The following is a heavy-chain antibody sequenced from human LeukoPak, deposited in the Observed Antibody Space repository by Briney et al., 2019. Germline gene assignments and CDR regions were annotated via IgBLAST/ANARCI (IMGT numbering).Heavy chain of an antibody. CDR1: GGTFSSYA. CDR2: IIPIFGTA. Sequence: SVKVPCKASGGTFSSYAISWLRQAPGQGLEWMGRIIPIFGTANYAQKFQGRVTITTDESTSTAYMELSSLRSEDTAVYYCARNPNYDFWSGYYFDYWGQGTLVTVSS. D-gene: IGHD3-3*01. J-gene: IGHJ4*02. CDR3: ARNPNYDFWSGYYFDY. V-gene: IGHV1-69*05.